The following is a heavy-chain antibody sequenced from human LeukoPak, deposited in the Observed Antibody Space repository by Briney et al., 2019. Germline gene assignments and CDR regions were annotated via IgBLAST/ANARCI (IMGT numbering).Heavy chain of an antibody. CDR2: IIPIFGTA. Sequence: SVKVSCKASGGTFSSYAISWVRQAPGQGLEWMGRIIPIFGTANYAQKFQGRVTITTDESTSTAYMELSSLRSEDTAVYHCARDPPERGTAMVWGQGTLVTVSS. CDR3: ARDPPERGTAMV. V-gene: IGHV1-69*05. D-gene: IGHD5-18*01. J-gene: IGHJ4*02. CDR1: GGTFSSYA.